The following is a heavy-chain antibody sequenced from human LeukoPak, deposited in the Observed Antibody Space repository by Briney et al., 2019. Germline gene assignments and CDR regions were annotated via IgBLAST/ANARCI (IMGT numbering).Heavy chain of an antibody. J-gene: IGHJ6*02. CDR1: GYTFTSYG. D-gene: IGHD3-22*01. CDR3: ARDIVEYYYDSSGLYGMDV. V-gene: IGHV7-4-1*02. Sequence: ASVTVSCKASGYTFTSYGISWVRQAPGQGLEWMGWINTNTGNPTYAQGFTGRFVFSLDTSVSTAYLQISSLKAEDTAVYYCARDIVEYYYDSSGLYGMDVWGQGTTVTVSS. CDR2: INTNTGNP.